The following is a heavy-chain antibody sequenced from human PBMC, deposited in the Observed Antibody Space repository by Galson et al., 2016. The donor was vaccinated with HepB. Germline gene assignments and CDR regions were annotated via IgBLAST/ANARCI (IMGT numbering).Heavy chain of an antibody. CDR1: GDTFTGYY. J-gene: IGHJ3*02. CDR2: LSANSGAT. V-gene: IGHV1-2*02. Sequence: SVKVSCKASGDTFTGYYIHWVRQAPGQGLEWMAWLSANSGATNYAQKFQGRVTMTRDTSISTVYMELSRLKSDDTAIYYCARDRYSGSYYVGAFDIWGQGTMATVS. D-gene: IGHD1-26*01. CDR3: ARDRYSGSYYVGAFDI.